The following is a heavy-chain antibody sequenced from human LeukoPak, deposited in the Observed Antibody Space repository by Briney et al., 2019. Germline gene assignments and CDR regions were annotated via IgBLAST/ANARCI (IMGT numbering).Heavy chain of an antibody. J-gene: IGHJ4*02. CDR3: ARDPRIVGAPGGYYFDY. V-gene: IGHV3-21*01. D-gene: IGHD1-26*01. CDR2: ISSSSSYI. CDR1: GFTFSSYS. Sequence: PGGSLRLSCAASGFTFSSYSMNWVRQAPGKGLEWVSSISSSSSYIYYADSVKGRFTISRDNAKNSLYLQMNSLRAEDTAVYYCARDPRIVGAPGGYYFDYWGQGTLVTVSS.